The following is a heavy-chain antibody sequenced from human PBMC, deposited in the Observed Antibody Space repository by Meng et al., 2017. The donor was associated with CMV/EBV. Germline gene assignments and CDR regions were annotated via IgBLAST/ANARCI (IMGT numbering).Heavy chain of an antibody. CDR1: GFTFSDYY. CDR3: ARALCGGDCYSYYYYYGMDV. J-gene: IGHJ6*02. V-gene: IGHV3-11*04. D-gene: IGHD2-21*01. CDR2: ISSGGSTI. Sequence: GESLKISCAASGFTFSDYYMSWIRQAPGKVLEWVSYISSGGSTIYYADSVKGRFTISKDNAKNSLCLQINSLRAEDTAVYYCARALCGGDCYSYYYYYGMDVWGQGTTVTVSS.